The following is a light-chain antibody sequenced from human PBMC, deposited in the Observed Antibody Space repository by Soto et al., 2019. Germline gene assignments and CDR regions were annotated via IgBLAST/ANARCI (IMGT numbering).Light chain of an antibody. J-gene: IGKJ2*01. V-gene: IGKV1-5*01. CDR1: QSISSW. CDR2: AAS. CDR3: QQYNTYSRT. Sequence: DIQMTQSPSTLSASVGDRVTITCRASQSISSWLAWYQQKPGKAPKLVIYAASSLESGVPSRFSGSGSGTEFTLTISSLQPDDFATYYCQQYNTYSRTFGQGTKLEIK.